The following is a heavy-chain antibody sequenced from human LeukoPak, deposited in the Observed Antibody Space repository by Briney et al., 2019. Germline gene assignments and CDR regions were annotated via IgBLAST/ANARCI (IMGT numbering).Heavy chain of an antibody. J-gene: IGHJ4*02. D-gene: IGHD3-3*01. CDR3: ARGRVKAFWFY. CDR2: INHSGST. Sequence: PSETLSLTCAVYGGSFSGYYWSWIRQPPGKGPEWIGEINHSGSTNYNPSLKSRVTISVDTSKNQFSLKLSSVTAADTAVYYCARGRVKAFWFYWGQGTLVTVSS. V-gene: IGHV4-34*01. CDR1: GGSFSGYY.